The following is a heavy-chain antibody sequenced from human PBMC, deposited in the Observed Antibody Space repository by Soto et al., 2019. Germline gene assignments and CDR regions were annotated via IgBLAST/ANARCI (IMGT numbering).Heavy chain of an antibody. V-gene: IGHV1-46*01. J-gene: IGHJ4*02. Sequence: ASVKVSCKASGYTFTSYDIYWVRQAPGQGLEWMGIISLYHHSTSYAQKFQGRLTVTADTSTTTVYMDLSSLTSEDSAVYWCARELYSCGGDCPYYMDYWGQGTLVTVSS. CDR1: GYTFTSYD. D-gene: IGHD2-21*02. CDR2: ISLYHHST. CDR3: ARELYSCGGDCPYYMDY.